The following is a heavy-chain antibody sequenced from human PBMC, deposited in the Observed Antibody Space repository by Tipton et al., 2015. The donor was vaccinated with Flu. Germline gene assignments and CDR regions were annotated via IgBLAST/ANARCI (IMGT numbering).Heavy chain of an antibody. J-gene: IGHJ4*02. D-gene: IGHD1-26*01. Sequence: TLSLTCSVSGASISSGGYSWSWIRQPPGKGLEWVGYIYHSGTTYYNPSLKSRVIISGDRSKNQFSLKLSSVTAADTAVYYCACRGSRYHWGQGTLVTVSS. CDR3: ACRGSRYH. V-gene: IGHV4-30-2*01. CDR1: GASISSGGYS. CDR2: IYHSGTT.